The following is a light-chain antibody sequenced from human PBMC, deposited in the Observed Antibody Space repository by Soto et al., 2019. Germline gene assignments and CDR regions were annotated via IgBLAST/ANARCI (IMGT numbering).Light chain of an antibody. J-gene: IGKJ3*01. CDR1: QSISHY. CDR3: QQYNGSPFT. Sequence: EIVLTQSPGTLSLSPGERATLSCRANQSISHYLAWYQQKPGQSPRLLIYGVASRAIGIPDRFNGSGSETTFTLTISRLQPEDFALYYCQQYNGSPFTFGPGTKVDIK. CDR2: GVA. V-gene: IGKV3-20*01.